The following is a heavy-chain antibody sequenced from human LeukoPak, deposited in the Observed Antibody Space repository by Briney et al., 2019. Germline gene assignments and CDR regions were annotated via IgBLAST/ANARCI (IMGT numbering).Heavy chain of an antibody. V-gene: IGHV3-7*01. J-gene: IGHJ5*02. CDR1: GFTFSDFW. CDR2: VKNDGNEE. Sequence: GGSLRLSXAASGFTFSDFWMNWVRQAPGKGLEWVANVKNDGNEEYYVDSVEGRFTISRDNAKNTLFLQMNSLRVEDTALYYCRTGHYSGHPWCQGTRVTVSS. CDR3: RTGHYSGHP. D-gene: IGHD4-11*01.